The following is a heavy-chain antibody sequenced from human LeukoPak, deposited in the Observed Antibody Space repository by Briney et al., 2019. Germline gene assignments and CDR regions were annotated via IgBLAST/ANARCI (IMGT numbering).Heavy chain of an antibody. CDR1: GGSISSYY. CDR3: ARDRGTMVRYYYGMDV. CDR2: IYYSGGT. D-gene: IGHD3-10*01. Sequence: SETLSLTCTVTGGSISSYYWSWIRQPPGKGLDWIGYIYYSGGTNYNPSLKSRVTISADTSKNQFSLKLSSVTAADTAVYYCARDRGTMVRYYYGMDVWGQGTTVTVSS. J-gene: IGHJ6*02. V-gene: IGHV4-59*01.